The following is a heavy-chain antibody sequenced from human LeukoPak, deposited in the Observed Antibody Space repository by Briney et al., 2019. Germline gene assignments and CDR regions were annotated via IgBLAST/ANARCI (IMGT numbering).Heavy chain of an antibody. J-gene: IGHJ3*02. CDR3: ARLEGGGYHHAFDI. D-gene: IGHD5-12*01. CDR1: GYSFTSNW. Sequence: GESLKISCKGSGYSFTSNWIAWVRQMPGKGLEWMGRIDPSDSYTNYSPSFQGHVTISAEKSISTAYLQWSSLKASDTAMYYCARLEGGGYHHAFDIWGQGTMVTVSS. V-gene: IGHV5-10-1*01. CDR2: IDPSDSYT.